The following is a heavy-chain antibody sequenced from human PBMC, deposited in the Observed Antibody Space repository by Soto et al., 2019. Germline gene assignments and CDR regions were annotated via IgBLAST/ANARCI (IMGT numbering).Heavy chain of an antibody. J-gene: IGHJ5*02. V-gene: IGHV1-18*01. D-gene: IGHD6-6*01. CDR3: AREPREYCTSYWFAP. CDR1: GYNFNIYG. CDR2: ISAYDGKT. Sequence: ASVKRSCTAAGYNFNIYGINWVRQAPGQGLELMGWISAYDGKTTYAEKFQGRVTMTTDASTSTAYMELRSLRSDDTAVYYCAREPREYCTSYWFAPWGQGTLVTVSS.